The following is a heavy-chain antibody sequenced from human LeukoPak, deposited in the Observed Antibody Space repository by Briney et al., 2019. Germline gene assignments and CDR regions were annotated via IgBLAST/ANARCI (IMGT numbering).Heavy chain of an antibody. CDR1: GFTFSSYG. CDR3: ARDPYSSSWYSRLGFDP. D-gene: IGHD6-13*01. CDR2: IRYDGSNK. V-gene: IGHV3-30*02. J-gene: IGHJ5*02. Sequence: GGSLRLSCAASGFTFSSYGMHWVRQAPGKGLEWVAFIRYDGSNKYYADSVKGRFTISRDNSKNTLYLQMNSLRAEDTAVYYCARDPYSSSWYSRLGFDPWGQGTLVTVSS.